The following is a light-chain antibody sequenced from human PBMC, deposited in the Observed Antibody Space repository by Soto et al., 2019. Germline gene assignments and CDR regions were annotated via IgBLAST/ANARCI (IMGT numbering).Light chain of an antibody. CDR1: RSVSSY. J-gene: IGKJ4*02. CDR3: QHRSGGPTRLT. V-gene: IGKV3-11*01. Sequence: EIVLTQSPATLPLSPGERATLSCGASRSVSSYLAWYQQKPGQAPRLLIYDASYRATGIPARFSGSGSATDFTLTMSSLEPDDFAVYYCQHRSGGPTRLTCGGGTNVEIK. CDR2: DAS.